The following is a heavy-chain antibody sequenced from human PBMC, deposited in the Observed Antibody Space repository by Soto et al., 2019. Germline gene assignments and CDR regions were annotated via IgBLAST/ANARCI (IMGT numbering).Heavy chain of an antibody. Sequence: SETLSLTCTVSGDSIITFYWGWSRQSPGKELGWIGYVYYTGSTNYNPSLKSRVTISVDRSKNQFSLKLTSANAADTAVYYCARGRTVRNYADDSSDYFYFFDYWGQGTQVTVSS. CDR3: ARGRTVRNYADDSSDYFYFFDY. CDR1: GDSIITFY. J-gene: IGHJ4*02. D-gene: IGHD3-22*01. CDR2: VYYTGST. V-gene: IGHV4-59*01.